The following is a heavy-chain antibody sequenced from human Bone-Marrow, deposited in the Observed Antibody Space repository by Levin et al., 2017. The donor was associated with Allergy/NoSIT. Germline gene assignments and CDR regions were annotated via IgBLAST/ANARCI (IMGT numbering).Heavy chain of an antibody. D-gene: IGHD3-16*01. Sequence: GASVKVSCKTSGYSFKNYGISWMRQAPGQGPEWMGWISTYNGDTDLAQKLRGRVTMTTDTSASTVYMELRSLTSDDSAVYYCARERDRALGNYFDYWGQGTLVTVSS. CDR3: ARERDRALGNYFDY. V-gene: IGHV1-18*04. CDR1: GYSFKNYG. J-gene: IGHJ4*02. CDR2: ISTYNGDT.